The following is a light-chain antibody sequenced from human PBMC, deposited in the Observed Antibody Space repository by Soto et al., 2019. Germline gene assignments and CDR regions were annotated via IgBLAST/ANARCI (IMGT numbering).Light chain of an antibody. V-gene: IGKV1-5*03. J-gene: IGKJ5*01. CDR3: EQAGSFPIT. CDR2: KAS. CDR1: QSISSW. Sequence: DIQMTQSPPTLSASVGDRVTITCRASQSISSWLAWYQQKPGKAPKLLIYKASSLESGVPSRFSGSGSGTEFTLTISSLQPDDFATYYCEQAGSFPITFGQGTRLEI.